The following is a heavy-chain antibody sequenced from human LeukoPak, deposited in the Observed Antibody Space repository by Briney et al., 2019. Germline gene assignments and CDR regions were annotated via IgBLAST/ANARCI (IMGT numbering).Heavy chain of an antibody. CDR2: INHSGST. D-gene: IGHD2-21*02. CDR3: ARASDTDETHIMVVTAKGYYFDY. J-gene: IGHJ4*02. V-gene: IGHV4-34*01. Sequence: PSETLSLTCAVYGGSFSGYYWSWIRQPPGKGLEWIGEINHSGSTNYNPSLKSRVTISVDTSKNRFSLKLSSVTAADTAVYYCARASDTDETHIMVVTAKGYYFDYWGQGTLVTVSS. CDR1: GGSFSGYY.